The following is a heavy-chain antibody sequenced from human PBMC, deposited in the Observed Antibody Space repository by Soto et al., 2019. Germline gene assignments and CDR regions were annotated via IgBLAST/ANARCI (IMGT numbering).Heavy chain of an antibody. V-gene: IGHV4-59*08. J-gene: IGHJ4*02. D-gene: IGHD4-17*01. CDR3: ARRYGPGFDY. Sequence: SETLSLTCTVSGGSISSYYWSWIRQPPGRGLEWIGYIYYSGSANYNPSLKSRVTISVDTSKNQFSLKLSSVTAADTAVYYCARRYGPGFDYWGQGTLVTVSS. CDR2: IYYSGSA. CDR1: GGSISSYY.